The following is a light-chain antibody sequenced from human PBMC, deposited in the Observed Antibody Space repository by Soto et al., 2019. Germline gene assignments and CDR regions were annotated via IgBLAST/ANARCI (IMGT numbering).Light chain of an antibody. CDR1: SSDIGGYNS. V-gene: IGLV2-8*01. J-gene: IGLJ3*02. CDR2: EVN. Sequence: QSALTQPPSASGSPGQSVTISCTGTSSDIGGYNSVSWYQQHPGKAPKLMIYEVNKRPLGVPERFSGSKSGNTASLTVSGLQADDEADYYCCSSAGTNSIVLFGRGTKLTVL. CDR3: CSSAGTNSIVL.